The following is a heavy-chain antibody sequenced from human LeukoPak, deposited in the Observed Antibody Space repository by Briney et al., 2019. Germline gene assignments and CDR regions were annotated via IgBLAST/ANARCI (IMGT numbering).Heavy chain of an antibody. CDR2: IKQDGSEK. J-gene: IGHJ4*02. CDR1: GFTFSSYW. D-gene: IGHD6-19*01. V-gene: IGHV3-7*01. CDR3: ARDWGIAVAGRGEKDY. Sequence: GGSLRLSCAASGFTFSSYWRGWVRQAPGKGLEWVANIKQDGSEKYYVDSVKGRFTISRDNAKNSLYLQMNSLRAEDTAVYYCARDWGIAVAGRGEKDYWGQGTLVTVSS.